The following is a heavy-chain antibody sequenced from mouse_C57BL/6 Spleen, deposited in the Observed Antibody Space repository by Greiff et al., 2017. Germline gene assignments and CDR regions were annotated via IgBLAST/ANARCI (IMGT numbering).Heavy chain of an antibody. D-gene: IGHD1-1*01. CDR1: GFNIKDDY. J-gene: IGHJ2*01. CDR3: TAYYKGY. Sequence: EVKLVESGAELVRPGASVKLSCTASGFNIKDDYMHWVKQRPEQGLEWIGWIDPENGDTEYASKFQGKATITADTSSNTAYLQLSSLTSEDTAVYYCTAYYKGYGGQGTTLTVSS. CDR2: IDPENGDT. V-gene: IGHV14-4*01.